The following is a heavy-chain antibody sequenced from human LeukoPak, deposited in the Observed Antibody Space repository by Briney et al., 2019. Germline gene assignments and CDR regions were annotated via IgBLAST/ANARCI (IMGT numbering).Heavy chain of an antibody. V-gene: IGHV3-74*01. Sequence: PGGSLRLSCVASGFSFSSYWMHWVRQDPGKGLVWVSRISRGGSGTKYVDSVKGRFTISRDNGKNTLYLEMNSLRVEDTAVYYCARDQTQAGPTTVDHWGQGTQVTVSS. CDR3: ARDQTQAGPTTVDH. CDR1: GFSFSSYW. D-gene: IGHD1-14*01. CDR2: ISRGGSGT. J-gene: IGHJ4*02.